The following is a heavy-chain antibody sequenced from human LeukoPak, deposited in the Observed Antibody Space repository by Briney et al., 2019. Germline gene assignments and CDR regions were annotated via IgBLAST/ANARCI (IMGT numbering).Heavy chain of an antibody. J-gene: IGHJ4*02. D-gene: IGHD3-10*01. CDR2: IRSSSSTI. Sequence: GGSLRLSCAATGFTLSGHSMNWVRQAPGKGLEWVSYIRSSSSTIYYADSVKGRFTISRDNANNSLYLQMNSLRADDTAVYYCARVPIPKGSSGTKGVYFDYWGQGTLVTVSS. CDR3: ARVPIPKGSSGTKGVYFDY. V-gene: IGHV3-48*01. CDR1: GFTLSGHS.